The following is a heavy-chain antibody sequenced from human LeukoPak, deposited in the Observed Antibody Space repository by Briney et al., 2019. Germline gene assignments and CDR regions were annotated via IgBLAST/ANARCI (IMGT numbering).Heavy chain of an antibody. Sequence: ASVKVSCKPSGDTFNSYAFSWVRQAPGQGLEWMGGIIPIFGPPNIAQKFQGRVTITAAESTSTVYMELSSLTSEDTAIYFCARDRSSGTFDSFGVWGPGTMVYVSS. CDR1: GDTFNSYA. V-gene: IGHV1-69*13. J-gene: IGHJ3*01. CDR3: ARDRSSGTFDSFGV. CDR2: IIPIFGPP. D-gene: IGHD1-26*01.